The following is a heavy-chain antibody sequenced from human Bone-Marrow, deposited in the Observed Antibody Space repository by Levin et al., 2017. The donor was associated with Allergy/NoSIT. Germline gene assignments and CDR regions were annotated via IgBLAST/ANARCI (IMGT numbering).Heavy chain of an antibody. CDR1: GAHIFNNY. CDR2: VSHSGAA. Sequence: SCTVSGAHIFNNYWSWIRQAPGRGLEWIGEVSHSGAADYEPSLESRVTISLDTSKSQFSLKLRSVTAADTAIYYCARGRRYPSDWGQGTLVTVSS. V-gene: IGHV4-34*01. J-gene: IGHJ4*02. CDR3: ARGRRYPSD. D-gene: IGHD2-15*01.